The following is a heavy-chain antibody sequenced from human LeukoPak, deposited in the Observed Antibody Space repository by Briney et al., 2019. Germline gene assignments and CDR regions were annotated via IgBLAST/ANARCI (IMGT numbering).Heavy chain of an antibody. J-gene: IGHJ6*03. CDR2: IYTSGST. CDR1: GGSINSNNYY. CDR3: ARTGDGYNYYNYYYMDV. Sequence: SETLSLTCTVSGGSINSNNYYWGWIRQPPGKGLEWIGRIYTSGSTNYNPSLKSRVTISVDMPNDQFSLKMSSVTAADTAVYYCARTGDGYNYYNYYYMDVWGKGTTVTVTS. D-gene: IGHD5-24*01. V-gene: IGHV4-39*07.